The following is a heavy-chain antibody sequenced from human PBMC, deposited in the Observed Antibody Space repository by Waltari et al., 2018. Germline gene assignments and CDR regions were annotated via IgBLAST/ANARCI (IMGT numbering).Heavy chain of an antibody. CDR2: IYHSGST. Sequence: QVQLQESGPGLVKPSETLSLTCAVSGYSISSGYYWGWIRQPPGKGLEWIGSIYHSGSTYYNPSLKSRVTISVDTSKNQFSLKLSSVTAADTAVYYCARVRLLSRYSGYDLAHDAFDIWGQGTMVTVSS. V-gene: IGHV4-38-2*01. CDR3: ARVRLLSRYSGYDLAHDAFDI. D-gene: IGHD5-12*01. CDR1: GYSISSGYY. J-gene: IGHJ3*02.